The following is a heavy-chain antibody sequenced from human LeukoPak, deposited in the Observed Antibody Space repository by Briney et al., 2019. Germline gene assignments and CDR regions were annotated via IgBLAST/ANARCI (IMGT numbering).Heavy chain of an antibody. V-gene: IGHV4-59*01. D-gene: IGHD1-26*01. CDR3: ARDRRWEQLHAFDI. Sequence: SETLSLTCTVSGRSITNSFGSSIRQPPGKGLEWIAYVHYSEKTNYNPSLKNRLTISLDTSKNQFSLMLSSVTAADTAVYYCARDRRWEQLHAFDIWGQGTMVTVSS. CDR1: GRSITNSF. J-gene: IGHJ3*02. CDR2: VHYSEKT.